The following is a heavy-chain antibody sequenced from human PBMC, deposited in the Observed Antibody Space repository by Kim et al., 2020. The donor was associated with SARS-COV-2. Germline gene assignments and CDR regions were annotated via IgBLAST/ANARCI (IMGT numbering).Heavy chain of an antibody. V-gene: IGHV4-34*01. CDR2: INHSGST. D-gene: IGHD3-10*01. J-gene: IGHJ4*02. Sequence: SETLSLTCAVYGGSFSGYYWSWIRQPPGKGLEWIGEINHSGSTNYNPSLKSRVTISVDTSKNQFSLKLSSVTAADTAVYYCARKRGAYYFDYWGQGTLVTVSS. CDR1: GGSFSGYY. CDR3: ARKRGAYYFDY.